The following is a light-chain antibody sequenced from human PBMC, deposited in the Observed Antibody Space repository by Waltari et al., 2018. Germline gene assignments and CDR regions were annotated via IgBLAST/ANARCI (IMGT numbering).Light chain of an antibody. J-gene: IGKJ4*01. V-gene: IGKV3-11*01. Sequence: EIVLTQSPATLSLSPGERATLSCRASHSVREYLAWYQQRPGQAPRLLIYDASNRATGVPARFSGTGYETDFTLTINNLEPEDFVVYYCQQRSSWPLTFGGGSKVEIK. CDR2: DAS. CDR3: QQRSSWPLT. CDR1: HSVREY.